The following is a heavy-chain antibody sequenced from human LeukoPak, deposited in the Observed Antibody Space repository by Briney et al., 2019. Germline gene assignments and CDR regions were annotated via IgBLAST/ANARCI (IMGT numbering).Heavy chain of an antibody. CDR3: ARDGYRLSGYFYYMDV. V-gene: IGHV1-69*04. CDR2: IIPILGIA. CDR1: GGTLSSYA. Sequence: ASVKVSCKASGGTLSSYAISWVRQAPGQGLEWMGRIIPILGIANYAQKFQGRVTITADKSTSTAYMELSSLRSDDTAVYYCARDGYRLSGYFYYMDVWGKGTTVTVSS. J-gene: IGHJ6*03. D-gene: IGHD2-2*03.